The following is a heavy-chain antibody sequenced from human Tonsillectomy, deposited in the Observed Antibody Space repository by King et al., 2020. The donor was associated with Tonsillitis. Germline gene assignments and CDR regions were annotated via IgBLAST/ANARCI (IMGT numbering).Heavy chain of an antibody. V-gene: IGHV1-8*01. CDR3: ARYLGASYQAYAFDI. CDR2: MNPNSGNT. D-gene: IGHD3-16*02. CDR1: GYTFTSYD. J-gene: IGHJ3*02. Sequence: VQLVESGAEVKKPGASVKVSCKASGYTFTSYDINWVRQATGQRLEWMGWMNPNSGNTGYAQKFQGRVTMTRNTSISTAYMELSSLRSEDTAVYYCARYLGASYQAYAFDIWGQGTMVTVSS.